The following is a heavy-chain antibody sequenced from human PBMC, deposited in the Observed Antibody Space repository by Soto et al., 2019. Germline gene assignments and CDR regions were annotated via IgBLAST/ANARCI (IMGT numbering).Heavy chain of an antibody. D-gene: IGHD4-17*01. V-gene: IGHV3-13*01. CDR3: ARAYGDSFDY. J-gene: IGHJ4*02. CDR1: GFTFSSYD. Sequence: EVQLVESGGGLVQPGGSLRLSCAASGFTFSSYDMHWVRQATGKGLEWVSAIGTAGDTYYPGSVKGRFTISRENAKNSVYLPMNSLRDGDTAVYYCARAYGDSFDYWGQGTLVTVSS. CDR2: IGTAGDT.